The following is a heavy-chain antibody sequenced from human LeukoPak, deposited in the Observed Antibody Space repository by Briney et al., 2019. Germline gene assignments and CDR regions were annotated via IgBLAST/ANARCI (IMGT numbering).Heavy chain of an antibody. CDR3: AKEGTIFGVVDYFDY. J-gene: IGHJ4*02. CDR1: GFTFSSYG. V-gene: IGHV3-23*01. Sequence: PGGSLRLSCAASGFTFSSYGMSWVRQAPGKGLEWVSAISGSGGSTYYADSVKGRLTISRDNSKNTLYLQMNSLRAEDTAVYYCAKEGTIFGVVDYFDYWGQGTLVTVSS. D-gene: IGHD3-3*01. CDR2: ISGSGGST.